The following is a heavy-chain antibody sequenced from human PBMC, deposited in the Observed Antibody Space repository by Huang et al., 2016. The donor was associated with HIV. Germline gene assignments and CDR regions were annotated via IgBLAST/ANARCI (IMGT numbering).Heavy chain of an antibody. CDR2: INHSGNT. D-gene: IGHD6-13*01. CDR3: ARGTAAAHSDY. Sequence: QVQLQQWGAGLLKPSETLFLTCAVAGGDFSGDNWSWIRQSPGKGLAWIGEINHSGNTNDNPSLKSRVTISVDTSKNQFSLRLSSVTAADTAVYYCARGTAAAHSDYWGQGTLVTVYS. J-gene: IGHJ4*02. CDR1: GGDFSGDN. V-gene: IGHV4-34*01.